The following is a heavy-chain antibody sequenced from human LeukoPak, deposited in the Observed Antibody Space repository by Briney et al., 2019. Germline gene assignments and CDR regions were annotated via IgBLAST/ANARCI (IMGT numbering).Heavy chain of an antibody. CDR1: GYTFTSYG. J-gene: IGHJ6*02. CDR2: ISAYNGNT. V-gene: IGHV1-18*01. CDR3: ARDRYCSSTSCYHSYYYGMDV. Sequence: ASVKVSCKASGYTFTSYGISWVRQAPGQGLEWMGWISAYNGNTNYAQKLQGRVTMTTDTSTSTAYMELRSLRSDVTAVYYCARDRYCSSTSCYHSYYYGMDVWGQGTTVTVSS. D-gene: IGHD2-2*01.